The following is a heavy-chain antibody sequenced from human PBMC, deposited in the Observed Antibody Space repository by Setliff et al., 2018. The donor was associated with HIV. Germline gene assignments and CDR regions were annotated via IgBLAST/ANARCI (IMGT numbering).Heavy chain of an antibody. CDR2: IDSNTYGGTT. V-gene: IGHV3-49*04. D-gene: IGHD3-9*01. J-gene: IGHJ4*02. Sequence: GGSLRLSCTASGFTFGDYTMTWVRQAQGKGLEWVGFIDSNTYGGTTDYAASVKGRFTISRDDSKSSAHLLMNSLKTEDTAVYYCSRVHSPLYYDILTGYLDYWGQGTLVTVSS. CDR3: SRVHSPLYYDILTGYLDY. CDR1: GFTFGDYT.